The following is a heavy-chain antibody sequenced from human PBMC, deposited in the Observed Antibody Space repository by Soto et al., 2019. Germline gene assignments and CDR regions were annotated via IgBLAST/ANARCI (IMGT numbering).Heavy chain of an antibody. CDR2: IRRHTSVT. J-gene: IGHJ6*02. Sequence: PGGSLRLSCAAFGSTLSTSSMNWVRQAPGRGLEWISYIRRHTSVTAYADSVKGRFTISRDSAKNSLYLQMNSLRAEDTAVYYCAKSSGWYGYYYYGMDVWGQGTTVTVSS. CDR1: GSTLSTSS. D-gene: IGHD6-19*01. V-gene: IGHV3-48*01. CDR3: AKSSGWYGYYYYGMDV.